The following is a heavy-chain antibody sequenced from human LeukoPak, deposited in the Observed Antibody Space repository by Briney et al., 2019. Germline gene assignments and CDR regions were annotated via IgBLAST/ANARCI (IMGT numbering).Heavy chain of an antibody. D-gene: IGHD3-22*01. J-gene: IGHJ5*02. Sequence: PSETLSLTCAVYGGSFSDYYWCWIRQPPGKGLEWIGEINHGGTTNYNPSLWTRLTISVDTSKNQFSLKLFSVTAADTAVYYCARLHHSSGYGGWFDPWGQGTLVTVSS. CDR3: ARLHHSSGYGGWFDP. V-gene: IGHV4-34*01. CDR2: INHGGTT. CDR1: GGSFSDYY.